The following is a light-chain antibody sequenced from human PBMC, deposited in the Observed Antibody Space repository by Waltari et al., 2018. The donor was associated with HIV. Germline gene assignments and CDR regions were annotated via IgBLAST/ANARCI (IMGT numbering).Light chain of an antibody. V-gene: IGLV2-14*01. CDR2: EVS. CDR1: SSDVGRYDY. Sequence: QSALTQPASVSGSPGQSITISCTGTSSDVGRYDYVSWYQQHPGKAPKFMIYEVSNRPSGVSNRFSGSKSGNTASLTISGLQAEDEADYYCAAWDDSLNGYVFGSGTKVTVL. CDR3: AAWDDSLNGYV. J-gene: IGLJ1*01.